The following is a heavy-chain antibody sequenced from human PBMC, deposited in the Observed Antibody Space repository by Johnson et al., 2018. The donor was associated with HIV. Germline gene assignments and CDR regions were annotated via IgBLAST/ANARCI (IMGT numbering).Heavy chain of an antibody. V-gene: IGHV3-64*07. D-gene: IGHD1-26*01. CDR1: GFTFSNYA. CDR3: ASDGWELLGVAAFDV. Sequence: EVQLVESGGGLVQPGGSLRLSCAASGFTFSNYAMHWVRQAPGKGPEYLSVISSTGHSRYYEDSVKGRFTISRDHSKNTLYLQMNSLRPEDTAVYYCASDGWELLGVAAFDVWGQGTLVTVSS. J-gene: IGHJ3*01. CDR2: ISSTGHSR.